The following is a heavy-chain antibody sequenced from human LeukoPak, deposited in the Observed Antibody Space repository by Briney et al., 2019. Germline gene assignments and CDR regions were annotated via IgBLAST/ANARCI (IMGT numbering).Heavy chain of an antibody. D-gene: IGHD2-2*01. CDR1: GYTFTSYD. Sequence: ASMKVSCKASGYTFTSYDINWVRQATGQGLEWMGRMNPNSGNTGYAQKFQGRVTMTRNTSISTAYMELSSLRSEDTAVYYCARGFLLGYCSSTSCYGVDYWGQGTLVTVSS. CDR3: ARGFLLGYCSSTSCYGVDY. V-gene: IGHV1-8*01. CDR2: MNPNSGNT. J-gene: IGHJ4*02.